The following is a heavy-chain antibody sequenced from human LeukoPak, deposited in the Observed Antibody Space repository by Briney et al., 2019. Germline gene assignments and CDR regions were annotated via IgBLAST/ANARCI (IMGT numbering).Heavy chain of an antibody. CDR2: ISYDGSNK. CDR3: ARERFYDNSGFDY. CDR1: GITFSSYG. D-gene: IGHD3-22*01. Sequence: GSLRLSCAASGITFSSYGMHWVRQAPGKGLEWVAVISYDGSNKYYADSVKGRFTISRDNAKNPLYLQMNSLRAEDTAVYFCARERFYDNSGFDYWGQGTLVTVSS. V-gene: IGHV3-30*03. J-gene: IGHJ4*02.